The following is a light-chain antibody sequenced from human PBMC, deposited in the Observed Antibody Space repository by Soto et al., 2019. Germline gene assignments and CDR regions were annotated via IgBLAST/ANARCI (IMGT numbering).Light chain of an antibody. CDR1: SSDVGGYNY. CDR3: RSYASSSPGV. V-gene: IGLV2-14*01. Sequence: QSVLTQPASVSGSPGQSSTISCTGTSSDVGGYNYVSWYQQHPGKAPKLMIYEVSNRPSGVSNRFSGSKSGNTASLTISGLQDEHEADYYCRSYASSSPGVFGGGTKVTVL. CDR2: EVS. J-gene: IGLJ3*02.